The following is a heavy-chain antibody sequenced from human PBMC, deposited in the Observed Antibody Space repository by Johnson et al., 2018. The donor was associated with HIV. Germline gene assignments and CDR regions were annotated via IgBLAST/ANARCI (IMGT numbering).Heavy chain of an antibody. D-gene: IGHD1-1*01. CDR2: ISYDGSNK. V-gene: IGHV3-30*04. CDR1: GFRFSSYA. J-gene: IGHJ3*02. Sequence: QVQLVESGGGVVQPGRSLRLSCVASGFRFSSYAVHWVRQAPGKGLEWVAVISYDGSNKYYADSVKGRFTISRDNSKNTLYLQMNSLRAEDTAVYYCAKDLMYNWNDVCAFDIWGQGTMVTVSS. CDR3: AKDLMYNWNDVCAFDI.